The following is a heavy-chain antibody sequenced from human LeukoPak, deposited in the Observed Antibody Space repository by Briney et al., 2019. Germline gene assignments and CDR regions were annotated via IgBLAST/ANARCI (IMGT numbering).Heavy chain of an antibody. J-gene: IGHJ5*02. Sequence: ASVRVSCKASGDTFNRFYIHWVRQAPGQGLEWMGIINPSGGTTSNTQKFQGRVTMTRDTSTSTVYMELSSLRSEDTAVYYCARDQGEVIAVAGRGEDWYSWFDPWGQGTVVTVSS. D-gene: IGHD6-19*01. CDR1: GDTFNRFY. CDR2: INPSGGTT. V-gene: IGHV1-46*02. CDR3: ARDQGEVIAVAGRGEDWYSWFDP.